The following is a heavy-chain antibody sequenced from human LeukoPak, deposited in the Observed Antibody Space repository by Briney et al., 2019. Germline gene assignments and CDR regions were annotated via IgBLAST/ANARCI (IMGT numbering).Heavy chain of an antibody. CDR1: GFTFSNYA. V-gene: IGHV3-23*01. Sequence: GGSLRLSCAASGFTFSNYAKSWVRQAPGRGLEWVSTISGSGANTYYADSVKGRFTISRDNSKNTLYLQMNSLRADDTAIYYCAKGRALEVVAAFNYWGQGTVVTASS. CDR2: ISGSGANT. J-gene: IGHJ4*02. CDR3: AKGRALEVVAAFNY. D-gene: IGHD2-15*01.